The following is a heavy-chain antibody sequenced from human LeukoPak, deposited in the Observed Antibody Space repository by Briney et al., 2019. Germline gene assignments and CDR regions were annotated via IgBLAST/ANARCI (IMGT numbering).Heavy chain of an antibody. CDR1: GDSGASSGSYW. Sequence: SETLSLTCDVSGDSGASSGSYWSGWFRQPPGKGLEWIGYVHSSGSTEYNSSLGSRVTISMDTSRNQLSLKLSSVTAADTAVDFCRGGGGWLIDFWGRGTLVTVSS. D-gene: IGHD5-24*01. J-gene: IGHJ4*02. CDR3: RGGGGWLIDF. V-gene: IGHV4-61*01. CDR2: VHSSGST.